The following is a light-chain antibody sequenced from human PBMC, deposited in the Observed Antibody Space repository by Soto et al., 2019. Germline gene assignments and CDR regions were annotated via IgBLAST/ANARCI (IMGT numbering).Light chain of an antibody. J-gene: IGKJ5*01. CDR2: ASS. CDR3: QQLNTFPVT. CDR1: QGISSY. Sequence: DMQLTQSPSLLSASVGDRVTITCRASQGISSYLAWYQQTPGKAPKLLIYASSILQSGVPSRFSGSGSGTEFTLTISSLQPEDFATYYCQQLNTFPVTFGQGTRLAI. V-gene: IGKV1-9*01.